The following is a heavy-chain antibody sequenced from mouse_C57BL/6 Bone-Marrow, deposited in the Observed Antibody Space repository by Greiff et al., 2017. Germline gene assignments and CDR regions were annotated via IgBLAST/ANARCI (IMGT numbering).Heavy chain of an antibody. J-gene: IGHJ3*01. D-gene: IGHD2-4*01. CDR3: AREELRGLPAWFAY. CDR2: INPNNGGT. V-gene: IGHV1-22*01. Sequence: EVQLQQSGPELVKPGASVKMSCKASGYTFTDYNMHWVKQSHGKSLEWIGYINPNNGGTSYNQKFKGKATLTVNKSSSTAYMELRSLTSEDSAVYYCAREELRGLPAWFAYWGQGTLVTVSA. CDR1: GYTFTDYN.